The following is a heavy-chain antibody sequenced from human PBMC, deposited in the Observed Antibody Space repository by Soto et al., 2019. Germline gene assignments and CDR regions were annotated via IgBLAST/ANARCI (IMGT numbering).Heavy chain of an antibody. CDR2: IFPGDSDT. CDR3: GKPKPPFFGGASYYVWGYCFFVF. Sequence: GESLKISCKGSGYSFTSYWIGWVRQMPGKGLEWMGTIFPGDSDTRYSPSFQGQVTISADRSTSTAYLQWSSLKASDTAMNYYGKPKPPFFGGASYYVWGYCFFVFWARGTL. J-gene: IGHJ2*01. V-gene: IGHV5-51*01. CDR1: GYSFTSYW. D-gene: IGHD3-16*01.